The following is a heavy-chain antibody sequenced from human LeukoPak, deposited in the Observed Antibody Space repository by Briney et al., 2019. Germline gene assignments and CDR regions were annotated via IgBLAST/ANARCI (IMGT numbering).Heavy chain of an antibody. J-gene: IGHJ4*02. Sequence: PGGSLRLSCAASGFTFSNYWMSWVRQAPGKGLEWVANIKQDGSEKYYVDSVKGRFSISRDNAKNSLYLQINSLRAEDTAVYYCARDWSSGWSMRRFDYWGQGTLVTVSS. D-gene: IGHD6-19*01. CDR3: ARDWSSGWSMRRFDY. CDR1: GFTFSNYW. CDR2: IKQDGSEK. V-gene: IGHV3-7*01.